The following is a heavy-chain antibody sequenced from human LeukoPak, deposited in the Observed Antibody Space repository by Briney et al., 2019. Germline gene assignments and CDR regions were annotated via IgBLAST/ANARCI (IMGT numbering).Heavy chain of an antibody. Sequence: GRSMRLSCAASGFTFSSYGMHWVRQVPGKGLEWVAVIWYDGSNKYYADSVKGRFTTPRDNYKNTQYLQMNSLRAEDTAVYYCARAAGISTSRAIDYWGQGTLVTVSS. CDR2: IWYDGSNK. D-gene: IGHD6-13*01. CDR1: GFTFSSYG. CDR3: ARAAGISTSRAIDY. J-gene: IGHJ4*02. V-gene: IGHV3-33*01.